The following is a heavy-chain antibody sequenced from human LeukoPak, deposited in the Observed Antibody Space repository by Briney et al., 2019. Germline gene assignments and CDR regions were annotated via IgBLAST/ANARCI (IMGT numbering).Heavy chain of an antibody. J-gene: IGHJ4*02. V-gene: IGHV1-24*01. CDR1: GNIFTELS. CDR3: ATEVYDSSGYYFDY. Sequence: ASVKVSCKVSGNIFTELSMHWVRQAPGKGLEWMGGFDPEDGETIYAQKFQGRVTMTEDTSTDTAYMDLSSLRYEDTAVYYCATEVYDSSGYYFDYWGQGTLVTVS. D-gene: IGHD3-22*01. CDR2: FDPEDGET.